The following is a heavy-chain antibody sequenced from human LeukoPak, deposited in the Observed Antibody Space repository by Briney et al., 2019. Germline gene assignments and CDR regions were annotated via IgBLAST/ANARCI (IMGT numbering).Heavy chain of an antibody. CDR1: GFAFSSYW. V-gene: IGHV3-74*01. CDR2: INPGGSST. Sequence: GGSLRLSCAASGFAFSSYWMHWARQVPGKGLVWVSRINPGGSSTAYADSVKGRFTISRDNAKNTLYLQMNSLRAEDRAVYYCARSNQADDYWGQGTLVTVSS. CDR3: ARSNQADDY. J-gene: IGHJ4*02. D-gene: IGHD4-11*01.